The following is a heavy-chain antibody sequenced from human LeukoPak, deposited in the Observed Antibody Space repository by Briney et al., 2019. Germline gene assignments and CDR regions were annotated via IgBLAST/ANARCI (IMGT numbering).Heavy chain of an antibody. CDR3: ASIPSLNFDWFMGS. J-gene: IGHJ5*02. CDR1: GFTFSSYW. V-gene: IGHV3-7*01. D-gene: IGHD3-9*01. CDR2: IKQDGSEK. Sequence: GGSLRLSCAASGFTFSSYWMSWVRQAPGKGLEWVANIKQDGSEKYYVDSVKGRFTISRDNAKNSLYLQMNSLRAEDTAVYYCASIPSLNFDWFMGSWGQGTLVTVSS.